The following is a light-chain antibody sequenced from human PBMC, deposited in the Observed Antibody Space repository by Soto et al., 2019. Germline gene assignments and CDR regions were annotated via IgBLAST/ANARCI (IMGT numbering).Light chain of an antibody. V-gene: IGLV2-23*02. CDR1: SSDVGRYNF. Sequence: QSALTQPASLSGSPGQSITISCTGTSSDVGRYNFVSWYQQHPGKVPKVMIYEVTKRPSGVSNRFSGSKSGNMAFLTISGLQAEDEADYYCCSDADSGIYVFGTGTKVTVL. CDR2: EVT. J-gene: IGLJ1*01. CDR3: CSDADSGIYV.